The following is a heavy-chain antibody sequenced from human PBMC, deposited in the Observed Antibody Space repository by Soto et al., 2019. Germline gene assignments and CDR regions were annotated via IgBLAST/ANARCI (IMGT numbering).Heavy chain of an antibody. CDR1: GGSFSGYY. J-gene: IGHJ6*02. D-gene: IGHD3-10*01. CDR2: INHSGST. Sequence: TSETLSLTCAVYGGSFSGYYWSWIRQPPGKGLEWIGEINHSGSTNYNPSLKSRVTISVDTSKNQFSLKLSSVTAADTAVYYCARDGWQMVRGVSISGGMDVWGQGTTVTVSS. CDR3: ARDGWQMVRGVSISGGMDV. V-gene: IGHV4-34*01.